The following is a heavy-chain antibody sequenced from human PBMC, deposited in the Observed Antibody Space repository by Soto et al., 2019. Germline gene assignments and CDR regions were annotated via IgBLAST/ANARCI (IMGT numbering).Heavy chain of an antibody. CDR2: IFYSGTT. CDR3: ARDLWVEPELYYYGMDV. V-gene: IGHV4-30-4*01. CDR1: GDSISSADYY. D-gene: IGHD1-1*01. J-gene: IGHJ6*02. Sequence: SETLSLTCTVSGDSISSADYYWSWIRQTPGKGLEWIGHIFYSGTTYYNPSLKSRLIISVDTSKNHSSLRLTSVTAADTAVYYCARDLWVEPELYYYGMDVWGQGTTVTVSS.